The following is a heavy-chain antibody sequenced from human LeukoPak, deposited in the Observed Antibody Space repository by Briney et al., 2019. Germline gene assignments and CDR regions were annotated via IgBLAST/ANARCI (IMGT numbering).Heavy chain of an antibody. CDR1: GYTFTYYF. CDR3: AGHGKDSNGWAADY. Sequence: GASVKVSCKASGYTFTYYFLHWVRQAPGQGLEWMGWINPNSGGTNYAQKLQGRVTMTTDTSTSTDYMELRSLRSDDTAVYYCAGHGKDSNGWAADYWGQGTLVTVSS. CDR2: INPNSGGT. D-gene: IGHD6-19*01. V-gene: IGHV1-2*02. J-gene: IGHJ4*02.